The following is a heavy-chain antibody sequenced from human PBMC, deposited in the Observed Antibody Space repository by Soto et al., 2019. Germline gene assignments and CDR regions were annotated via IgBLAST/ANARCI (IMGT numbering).Heavy chain of an antibody. D-gene: IGHD6-13*01. V-gene: IGHV1-69*12. Sequence: QVQLVQSGAEVKKPGSSVKVSCKASGGTFGSYAISRVRQAPGQGLEWMGGIIPIFGTANYAQKFQGRVTITADESTSTAYMELSSLRSEDTAVYYCARPIIAAAGTNAQKFQAYYQPMDVWGQGTTVTVSS. CDR1: GGTFGSYA. CDR2: IIPIFGTA. CDR3: ARPIIAAAGTNAQKFQAYYQPMDV. J-gene: IGHJ6*02.